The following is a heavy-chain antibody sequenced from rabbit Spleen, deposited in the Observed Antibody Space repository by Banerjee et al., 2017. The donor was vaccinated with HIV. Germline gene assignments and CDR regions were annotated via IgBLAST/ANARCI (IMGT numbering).Heavy chain of an antibody. CDR2: PDGGSSAGT. D-gene: IGHD8-1*01. J-gene: IGHJ4*01. Sequence: QEQLVESGGGLVKPEGSLKLSCTASGFSFSNKAVMCWVRQAPGKGLEWIACPDGGSSAGTYYASWAKGRFTFSKTSSTTVTLQVTSLTAADTATYFCARDAGRGDYIDGVFNLWGPGTLVTVS. CDR3: ARDAGRGDYIDGVFNL. CDR1: GFSFSNKAV. V-gene: IGHV1S45*01.